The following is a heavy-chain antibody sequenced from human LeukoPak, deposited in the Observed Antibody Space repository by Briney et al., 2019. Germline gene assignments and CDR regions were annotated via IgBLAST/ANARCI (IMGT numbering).Heavy chain of an antibody. Sequence: PGGSLRLSCRGSGFTFSSYDMSWIRQAPGKGLEWVSYISSGAGTSIYYADSVRGRFFISRDNDKNSLYLQMNSLGAEDTAIYYCYASAVVASDYWGQGTLVTVSS. J-gene: IGHJ4*02. CDR3: YASAVVASDY. CDR2: ISSGAGTSI. CDR1: GFTFSSYD. D-gene: IGHD6-19*01. V-gene: IGHV3-11*01.